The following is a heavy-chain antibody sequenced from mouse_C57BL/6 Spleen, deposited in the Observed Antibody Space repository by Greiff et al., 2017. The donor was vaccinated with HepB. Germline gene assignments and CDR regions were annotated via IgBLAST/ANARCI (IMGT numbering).Heavy chain of an antibody. J-gene: IGHJ1*03. CDR3: ARLDGYYWYFDV. CDR2: IDPSDSYT. V-gene: IGHV1-69*01. D-gene: IGHD2-3*01. Sequence: QVQLQQPGAELVMPGASVKLSCKASGYTFTSYWMHWVKQRPGQGLEWIGEIDPSDSYTNYNQKFKGKSTLTVDKSSSTAYMQLSSLTSEDSAVYYCARLDGYYWYFDVWGTGTTVTVSS. CDR1: GYTFTSYW.